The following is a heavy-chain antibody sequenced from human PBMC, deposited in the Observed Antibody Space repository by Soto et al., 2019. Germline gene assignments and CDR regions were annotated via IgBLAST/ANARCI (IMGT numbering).Heavy chain of an antibody. J-gene: IGHJ5*02. V-gene: IGHV4-59*08. CDR3: ARHSYYSNPLRFDP. D-gene: IGHD4-4*01. CDR2: IHYSGST. Sequence: QVQLQESGPGLVQPSETLSLTCTVSGGSITGYHWSWIRQPPGKGPEWIGNIHYSGSTNYNPSLKSRVTISVDTSKNQFSLRLSSVTAAETAVYYCARHSYYSNPLRFDPWGQGTLVTVSS. CDR1: GGSITGYH.